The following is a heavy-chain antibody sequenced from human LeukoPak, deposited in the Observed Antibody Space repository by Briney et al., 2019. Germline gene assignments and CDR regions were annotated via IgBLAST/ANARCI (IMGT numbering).Heavy chain of an antibody. D-gene: IGHD1-1*01. CDR1: GGTFSSYA. CDR2: IIPIFGTA. Sequence: GASVKVSCKAAGGTFSSYAISWVRQAPGQGLEWMGGIIPIFGTANYAQKFQGRVTITADQSTSPASLELRSLEYDDTAIYYCARDNDKVVDHWGHGTLVTVSS. V-gene: IGHV1-69*13. CDR3: ARDNDKVVDH. J-gene: IGHJ4*01.